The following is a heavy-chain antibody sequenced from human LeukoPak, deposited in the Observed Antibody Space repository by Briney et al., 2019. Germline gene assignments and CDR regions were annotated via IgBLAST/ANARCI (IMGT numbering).Heavy chain of an antibody. CDR2: INHSGST. Sequence: SSETLSLTCAVYGGSFSGYYWSWIRQPPGKGLEWIGEINHSGSTNYNPSLKSRVTISVDTSKNQFSLKLSSVTAADTAVYYCARHWGHMDYYFDYWGQGTLVTVSS. CDR1: GGSFSGYY. J-gene: IGHJ4*02. V-gene: IGHV4-34*01. D-gene: IGHD3-16*01. CDR3: ARHWGHMDYYFDY.